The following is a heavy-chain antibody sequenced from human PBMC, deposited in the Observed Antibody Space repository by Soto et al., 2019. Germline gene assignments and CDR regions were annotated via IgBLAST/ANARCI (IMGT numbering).Heavy chain of an antibody. J-gene: IGHJ4*02. CDR2: IVVGSGNT. Sequence: SVKVSCKASGFTFTSSAVQWVRQARGQRLERIGWIVVGSGNTNYAQKFQGRVTMTRDTSISTAYMELSRLRSDDTAVYYCARSGSSGWYGLVDYWGQGTLVTVSS. CDR3: ARSGSSGWYGLVDY. V-gene: IGHV1-58*01. CDR1: GFTFTSSA. D-gene: IGHD6-19*01.